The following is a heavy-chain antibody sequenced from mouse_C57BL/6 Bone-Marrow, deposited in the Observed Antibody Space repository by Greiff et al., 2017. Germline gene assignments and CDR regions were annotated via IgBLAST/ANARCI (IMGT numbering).Heavy chain of an antibody. CDR3: LYGSSSFDY. CDR2: IDPSDSYT. CDR1: GYTFTSYW. V-gene: IGHV1-50*01. J-gene: IGHJ2*01. D-gene: IGHD1-1*01. Sequence: VQLQQPGAELVKPGASVKLSCKASGYTFTSYWMQWVKQRPGQGLEWIGEIDPSDSYTNYNQKFKGKATLTVDTSSSTAYMQLSSLTSEDSAVYYCLYGSSSFDYWGQGTTLTVSA.